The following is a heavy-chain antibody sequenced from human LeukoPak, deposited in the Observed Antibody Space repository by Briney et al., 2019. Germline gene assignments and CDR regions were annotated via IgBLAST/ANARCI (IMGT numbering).Heavy chain of an antibody. V-gene: IGHV4-39*01. D-gene: IGHD2-2*01. CDR3: ARDKTDIVVVPAAPYYSDY. J-gene: IGHJ4*02. CDR1: GGSISSSSYY. Sequence: SETLSLTCTVSGGSISSSSYYWGWIRQPPGKGLEWIGSIYYSGSTYYNPSLKSRVTISVDTSKNQFSLKLSSVTAADTAVYYCARDKTDIVVVPAAPYYSDYWGQGTLVTVSS. CDR2: IYYSGST.